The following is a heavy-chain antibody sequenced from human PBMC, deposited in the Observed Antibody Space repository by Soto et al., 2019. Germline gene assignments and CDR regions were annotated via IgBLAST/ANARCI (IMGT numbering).Heavy chain of an antibody. CDR2: INHSGST. CDR1: GGSFSGYY. D-gene: IGHD3-22*01. J-gene: IGHJ4*02. CDR3: VRPFYDLDSRPPFDH. Sequence: PSETLSLTCAVYGGSFSGYYWSWIRRPPGKGLEWIGEINHSGSTNYNPSLKSRVTISVDTSKNQFSLKLSSVTAADTAVYYCVRPFYDLDSRPPFDHWGPGTLVTVSS. V-gene: IGHV4-34*01.